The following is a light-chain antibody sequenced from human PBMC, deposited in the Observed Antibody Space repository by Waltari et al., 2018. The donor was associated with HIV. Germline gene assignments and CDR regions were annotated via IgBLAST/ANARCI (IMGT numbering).Light chain of an antibody. J-gene: IGLJ1*01. V-gene: IGLV2-14*03. Sequence: QSALSQPAAVSGSPGQASGSSCTGTSGDMGTDKYGTWYQQHTGKVPKLIISDVNVRPSGVSARFSASKSGNTATLTISGLHSDDGADYYCCSYTVNSTGVFGAGTKITV. CDR2: DVN. CDR3: CSYTVNSTGV. CDR1: SGDMGTDKY.